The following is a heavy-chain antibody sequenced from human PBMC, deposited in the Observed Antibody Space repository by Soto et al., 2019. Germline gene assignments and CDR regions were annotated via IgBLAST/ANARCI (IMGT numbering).Heavy chain of an antibody. CDR2: IYYSGST. CDR1: GGSISSYY. D-gene: IGHD6-13*01. J-gene: IGHJ6*03. V-gene: IGHV4-59*01. CDR3: ARAYSGNRYYYYYMDV. Sequence: SETLSLTCTVSGGSISSYYWSWIRQPPGKGLEWIGYIYYSGSTNYNPSLKSRVTISVDTSKNQFSLKLSSVTAADTAVYYCARAYSGNRYYYYYMDVWRKGTTVTVSS.